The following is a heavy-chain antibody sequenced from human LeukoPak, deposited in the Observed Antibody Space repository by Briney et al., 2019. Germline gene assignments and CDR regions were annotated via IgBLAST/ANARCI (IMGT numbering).Heavy chain of an antibody. V-gene: IGHV1-69*13. D-gene: IGHD6-13*01. CDR3: ARLEGYSRLGY. CDR2: IIPIFGTT. J-gene: IGHJ4*02. CDR1: GGTSSSYA. Sequence: SVKASCKASGGTSSSYALTWVRQAPGQGLEWMGGIIPIFGTTDYAQKFQDRLTITADESTSTAYMELSSLRSDDTAVYYCARLEGYSRLGYWGQGTLVTVSS.